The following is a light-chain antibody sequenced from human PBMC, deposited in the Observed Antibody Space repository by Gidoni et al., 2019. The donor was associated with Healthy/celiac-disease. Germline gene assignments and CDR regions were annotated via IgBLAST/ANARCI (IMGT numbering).Light chain of an antibody. CDR1: QSVSSY. Sequence: SQSVSSYLAWYQQKPGQAPRLLIHDASNSATGIPARFSGSASATFFTPTISSLEPEFFAVYYCQHRSNWPWTFGQGTKVEIK. CDR2: DAS. V-gene: IGKV3-11*01. CDR3: QHRSNWPWT. J-gene: IGKJ1*01.